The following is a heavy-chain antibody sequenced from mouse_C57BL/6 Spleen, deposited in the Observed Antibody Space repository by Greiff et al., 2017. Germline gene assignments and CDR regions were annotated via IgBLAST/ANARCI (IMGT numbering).Heavy chain of an antibody. CDR3: ARRAQATPDY. CDR2: ISYDGSN. D-gene: IGHD3-2*02. V-gene: IGHV3-6*01. CDR1: GYSITSGYY. Sequence: EVKLMESGPGLVKPSQSLSLTCSVTGYSITSGYYWNWIRQFPGNKLEWMGYISYDGSNNYNPSLKNRISITRDTSKNQFFLKLNSVTTEDTATYYCARRAQATPDYWGQGTTLTVSS. J-gene: IGHJ2*01.